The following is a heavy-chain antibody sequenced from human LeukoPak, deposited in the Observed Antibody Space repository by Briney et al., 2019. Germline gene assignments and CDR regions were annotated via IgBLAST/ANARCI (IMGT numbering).Heavy chain of an antibody. J-gene: IGHJ4*02. Sequence: ASVKVSCKASGYTFTSYYMHWVRQAPGQGLEWMGIINPSGGSTSYAQKFQGRVTMTRDTSTSTVYMELSSLGSEDTAVYYCARDGSITMVRGVSNFDYWGQGTLVTVSS. D-gene: IGHD3-10*01. V-gene: IGHV1-46*01. CDR3: ARDGSITMVRGVSNFDY. CDR2: INPSGGST. CDR1: GYTFTSYY.